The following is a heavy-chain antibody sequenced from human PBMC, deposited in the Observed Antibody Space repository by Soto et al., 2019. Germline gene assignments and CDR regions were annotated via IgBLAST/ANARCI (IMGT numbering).Heavy chain of an antibody. V-gene: IGHV3-33*01. Sequence: GGSLRLSCAASGFTFSSYGMHWVRQATGKGLEWVAIIWYDGSNKYYADSVKGRFTISRDNSKNTLYLQMNSLRAEDTAVYYCARDQGDELKRRSVFAFDIWGQGTMVTVSS. J-gene: IGHJ3*02. CDR1: GFTFSSYG. D-gene: IGHD1-1*01. CDR3: ARDQGDELKRRSVFAFDI. CDR2: IWYDGSNK.